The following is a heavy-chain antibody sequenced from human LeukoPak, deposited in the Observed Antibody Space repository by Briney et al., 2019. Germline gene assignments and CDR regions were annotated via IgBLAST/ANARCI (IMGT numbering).Heavy chain of an antibody. CDR2: IKQDGSEK. CDR1: GFTFGSYW. J-gene: IGHJ6*02. Sequence: GGSLRLSCAASGFTFGSYWMTWVRQPPGKGLDWVAYIKQDGSEKNYVDPVKGRFTISRDNAKNSLYLQMNSLRAEDTAVYYCARGHYGMDVWGQGTTVTVSS. CDR3: ARGHYGMDV. V-gene: IGHV3-7*05.